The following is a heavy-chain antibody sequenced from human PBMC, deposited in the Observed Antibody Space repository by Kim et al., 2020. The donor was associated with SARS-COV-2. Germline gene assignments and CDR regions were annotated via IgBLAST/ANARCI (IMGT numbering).Heavy chain of an antibody. CDR2: IYYSGST. CDR1: GGSISSSSYY. Sequence: SETLSLTCTVSGGSISSSSYYWGWIRQPPGKGLEWIGSIYYSGSTYYNPSLKSRVTISVDTSKNQFSLKLSSVTAADTAVYYCARCFIVTAQYDPWGQGTLVTVSS. V-gene: IGHV4-39*01. J-gene: IGHJ5*02. CDR3: ARCFIVTAQYDP. D-gene: IGHD2-21*01.